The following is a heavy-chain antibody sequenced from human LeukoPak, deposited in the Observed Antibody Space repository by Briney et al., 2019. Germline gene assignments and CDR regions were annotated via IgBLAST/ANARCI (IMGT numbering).Heavy chain of an antibody. CDR1: GFTFSSYW. Sequence: GGSLRLSCAASGFTFSSYWMHWVRQAPGKGLVWVSRINSDGSSTSYADPVKGRFTISRDNAKNTLYLQMNSLRAEDTAVYYCASAQTTGTTYGYYYYYMDVWGKGTTVTVSS. CDR2: INSDGSST. V-gene: IGHV3-74*01. CDR3: ASAQTTGTTYGYYYYYMDV. J-gene: IGHJ6*03. D-gene: IGHD1-1*01.